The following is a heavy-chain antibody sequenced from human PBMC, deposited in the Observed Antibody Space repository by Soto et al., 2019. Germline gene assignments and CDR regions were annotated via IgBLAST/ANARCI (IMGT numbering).Heavy chain of an antibody. CDR2: IKQDGREK. J-gene: IGHJ3*02. D-gene: IGHD3-9*01. CDR1: GITFSSHG. CDR3: ARVYCDILTGYYKSAFDI. Sequence: GGSLRLSCAASGITFSSHGMSWVRQAPGKGLEWVANIKQDGREKYYVDSVKGRFTISRDNAKNSLYLQMNSLRAEDTAVYYCARVYCDILTGYYKSAFDIWGQGTMVTFS. V-gene: IGHV3-7*01.